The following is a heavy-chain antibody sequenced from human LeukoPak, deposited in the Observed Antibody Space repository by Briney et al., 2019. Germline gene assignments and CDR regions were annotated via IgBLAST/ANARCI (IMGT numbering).Heavy chain of an antibody. Sequence: GGSLRLSCAASGFTVSSNYMSWVRQAPGKGLEWVSVIYSGGSTCYADSVKGRFTISRDNSKNTLYLQMNSLRAEDRAVYYCARDPTVTKGPSGDYWGQGTLVTVSS. D-gene: IGHD4-17*01. V-gene: IGHV3-66*01. J-gene: IGHJ4*02. CDR3: ARDPTVTKGPSGDY. CDR1: GFTVSSNY. CDR2: IYSGGST.